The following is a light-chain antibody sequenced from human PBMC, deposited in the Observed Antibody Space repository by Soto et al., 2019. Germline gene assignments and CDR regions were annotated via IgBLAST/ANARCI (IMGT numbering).Light chain of an antibody. J-gene: IGLJ1*01. V-gene: IGLV2-11*01. Sequence: QSALTQPRSVSGSPGQSVTISCTGTSSDVGGYNYVSWYQQHPGKAPKLMIYDVSKRPSGVPDRFSGSKSGNTASLTISGLXXXXXADYYFCSYAGSYSYVFGTGTKL. CDR3: CSYAGSYSYV. CDR2: DVS. CDR1: SSDVGGYNY.